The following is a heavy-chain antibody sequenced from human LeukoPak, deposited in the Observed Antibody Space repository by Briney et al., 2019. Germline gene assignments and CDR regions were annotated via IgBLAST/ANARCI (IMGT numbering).Heavy chain of an antibody. J-gene: IGHJ5*02. V-gene: IGHV4-59*01. CDR1: GGSFSGYY. CDR3: ARDAYNYGYSFDP. CDR2: IYYSGST. D-gene: IGHD5-18*01. Sequence: SETLSLTCAVYGGSFSGYYWSWIRQPPGKGLEWIGYIYYSGSTNYNPSLKGRVTISVDTSKNQFSLKLNSVTAADTAVYYCARDAYNYGYSFDPWGQGTLVTVSS.